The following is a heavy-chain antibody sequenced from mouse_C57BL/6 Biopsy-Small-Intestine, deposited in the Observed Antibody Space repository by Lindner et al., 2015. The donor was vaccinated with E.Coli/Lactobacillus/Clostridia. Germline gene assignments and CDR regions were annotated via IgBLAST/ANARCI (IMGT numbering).Heavy chain of an antibody. J-gene: IGHJ4*01. Sequence: VQLQESGPELVKPGASVKMSCKASGYTFSDYHLHWIKQSHGKSLEWIGYIYPYNGANGNNQKFKGKATLTVDKSSSTAYMELRSLTSEDSAVYYCARDNSVFYTMDYWGQGTSVTVSS. V-gene: IGHV1-34*01. D-gene: IGHD3-2*02. CDR3: ARDNSVFYTMDY. CDR2: IYPYNGAN. CDR1: GYTFSDYH.